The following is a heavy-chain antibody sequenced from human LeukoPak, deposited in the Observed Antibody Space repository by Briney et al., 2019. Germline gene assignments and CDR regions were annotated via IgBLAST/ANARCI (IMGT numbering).Heavy chain of an antibody. CDR3: ARDSDLGYCSGGSCNYYFDY. CDR1: GGSVSSGSYY. Sequence: SKTLSLTCTVSGGSVSSGSYYWSWIRQPPGKGLEWIGYIYYSGSTNYNPSRKSLITISVDTSKNQFSLKLSSVTAADPAVYYCARDSDLGYCSGGSCNYYFDYWGQGTLVTVSS. V-gene: IGHV4-61*01. D-gene: IGHD2-15*01. J-gene: IGHJ4*02. CDR2: IYYSGST.